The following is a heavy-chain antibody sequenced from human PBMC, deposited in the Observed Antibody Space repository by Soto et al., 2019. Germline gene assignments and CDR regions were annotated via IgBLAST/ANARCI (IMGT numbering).Heavy chain of an antibody. Sequence: QITLKESGPTLVKPTQPLTLTCTFSGFSLSTSGVGVGWIRQPPGKALEWLALIYWDDDKRYSPSLKSRLTITKDTSKKQVVLKMTNMHPVDTATYYCAHKGDGYRGFKYWGQGTLVTVSS. CDR1: GFSLSTSGVG. CDR3: AHKGDGYRGFKY. J-gene: IGHJ4*02. CDR2: IYWDDDK. V-gene: IGHV2-5*02. D-gene: IGHD5-12*01.